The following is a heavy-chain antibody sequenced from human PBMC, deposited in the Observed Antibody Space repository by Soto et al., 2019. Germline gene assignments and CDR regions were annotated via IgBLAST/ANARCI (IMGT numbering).Heavy chain of an antibody. Sequence: WGSLRLSCAASGFTFSDYYMSWIRQAPGKGLEWVAYISSSDNIIYYADPVKGRFTISRDNAKNSLYLQMNSLRAEDTAVYYCARDLGYYDSSGYFDYWGPGTLVTV. J-gene: IGHJ4*02. V-gene: IGHV3-11*01. CDR3: ARDLGYYDSSGYFDY. CDR1: GFTFSDYY. D-gene: IGHD3-22*01. CDR2: ISSSDNII.